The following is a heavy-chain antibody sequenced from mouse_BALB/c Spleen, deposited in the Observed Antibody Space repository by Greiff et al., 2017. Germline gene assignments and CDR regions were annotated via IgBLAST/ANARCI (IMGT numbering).Heavy chain of an antibody. CDR1: GFTFSSYA. CDR3: ARGATMIRPC. CDR2: ISSGGST. D-gene: IGHD2-4*01. J-gene: IGHJ4*01. Sequence: EVQGVESGGGLVKPGGSLKLSCAASGFTFSSYAMSWVRQTPEKRLEWVASISSGGSTYYPDSVKGRFTISRDNARNILYLQMSSLGSEDTAMYYCARGATMIRPCWGQGTSVTVSS. V-gene: IGHV5-6-5*01.